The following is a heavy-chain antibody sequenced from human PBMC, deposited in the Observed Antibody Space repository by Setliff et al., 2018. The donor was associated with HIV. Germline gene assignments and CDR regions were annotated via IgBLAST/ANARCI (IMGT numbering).Heavy chain of an antibody. CDR2: IYYSGST. D-gene: IGHD3-22*01. J-gene: IGHJ4*03. CDR3: ARHSGLGGYYSPFDY. Sequence: SETLSLTCPVSGDSTSSYYWSWIRQPPGKGLEWIGTIYYSGSTYYNPSLKSRVTISVDTSKNQFPLKLSSVTAADTTVYSCARHSGLGGYYSPFDYWGQGTMVTVSS. CDR1: GDSTSSYY. V-gene: IGHV4-59*04.